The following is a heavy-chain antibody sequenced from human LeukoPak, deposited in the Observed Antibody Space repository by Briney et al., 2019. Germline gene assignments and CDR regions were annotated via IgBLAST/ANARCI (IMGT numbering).Heavy chain of an antibody. CDR2: MNPNSGNT. CDR3: ARVGYSNSYDY. J-gene: IGHJ4*02. CDR1: GYTFTGYY. D-gene: IGHD5-18*01. V-gene: IGHV1-8*03. Sequence: EASVKVSCKASGYTFTGYYMHWVRQATGQGLEWMGWMNPNSGNTGYAQKFQGRVTITWNTSISTAYMDLSSLRSEDTAVYYCARVGYSNSYDYWGQGTLVTVPS.